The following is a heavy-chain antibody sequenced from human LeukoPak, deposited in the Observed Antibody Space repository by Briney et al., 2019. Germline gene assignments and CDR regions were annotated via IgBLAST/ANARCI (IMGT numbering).Heavy chain of an antibody. D-gene: IGHD1-26*01. CDR1: GYTLTELS. V-gene: IGHV1-24*01. CDR2: FDPEDGET. Sequence: GASVKVSCKVSGYTLTELSMHWVRQAPGKGLEWMGGFDPEDGETIYAQKFQGGVTMTEDTSTDTAYMELSSLRSEDTAVYYCATDRVVGATVRYFQHWGQGTLVTVSS. J-gene: IGHJ1*01. CDR3: ATDRVVGATVRYFQH.